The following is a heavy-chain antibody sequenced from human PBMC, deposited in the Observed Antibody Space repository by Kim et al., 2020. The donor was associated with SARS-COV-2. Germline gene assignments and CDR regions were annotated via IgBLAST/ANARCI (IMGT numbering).Heavy chain of an antibody. J-gene: IGHJ4*02. CDR2: ISAYNGNI. D-gene: IGHD4-4*01. Sequence: ASVKVSCKASGYTFTDFGISWVRQAPGQGLEWMGWISAYNGNIHYAQNLQGRVTVTTDISRSTAYMELRSLRSDDTAVYYCTRDLGDYSAHGIFFDYWGQGTLVTVSS. V-gene: IGHV1-18*01. CDR3: TRDLGDYSAHGIFFDY. CDR1: GYTFTDFG.